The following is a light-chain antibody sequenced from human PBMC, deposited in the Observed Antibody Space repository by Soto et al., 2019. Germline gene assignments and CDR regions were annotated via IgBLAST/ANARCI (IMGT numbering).Light chain of an antibody. J-gene: IGLJ2*01. CDR3: QSYDNSLSGHVV. CDR1: SSNIGALYD. CDR2: DNN. V-gene: IGLV1-40*01. Sequence: QPVLTQPPSVSGAPGQRVTISCTGSSSNIGALYDVNWYQQLPGTAPKLLIYDNNNRPSGVPDRFSGSKSGTSASLAITGLQAEDEAYYYCQSYDNSLSGHVVFGGGTKLTVL.